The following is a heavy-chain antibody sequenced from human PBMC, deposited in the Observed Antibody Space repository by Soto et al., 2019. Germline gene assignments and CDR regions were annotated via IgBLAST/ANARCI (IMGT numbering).Heavy chain of an antibody. Sequence: SETLSLTCAVYSGSIGGYYWSWIRHPPGKGLEWIGGINQSGTTIYNPSLKSRVTISVDTSKNQFSLKLSSVTAADTAVYYSARGSQCLDYWGQGTLVTVSS. CDR1: SGSIGGYY. J-gene: IGHJ4*02. V-gene: IGHV4-34*01. CDR2: INQSGTT. CDR3: ARGSQCLDY. D-gene: IGHD6-19*01.